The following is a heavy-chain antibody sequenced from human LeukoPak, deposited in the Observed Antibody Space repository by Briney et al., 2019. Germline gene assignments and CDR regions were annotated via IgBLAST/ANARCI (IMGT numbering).Heavy chain of an antibody. J-gene: IGHJ4*02. CDR3: ARDPIVVVPAAIPFDY. CDR1: GYTFTGYY. CDR2: INPNSGGT. Sequence: GASVKVSCKASGYTFTGYYMHWVRQAPGQGLEWMGWINPNSGGTNYAQKFQGRVTMTRDTSISTAYMELSRLRSDDTAVYYCARDPIVVVPAAIPFDYWGQGTLVTVSS. D-gene: IGHD2-2*01. V-gene: IGHV1-2*02.